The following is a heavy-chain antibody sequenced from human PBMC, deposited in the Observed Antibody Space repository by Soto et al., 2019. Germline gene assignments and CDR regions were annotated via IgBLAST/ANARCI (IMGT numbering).Heavy chain of an antibody. J-gene: IGHJ6*02. CDR1: GGTFSSYA. V-gene: IGHV1-69*13. CDR2: IIPIFGTA. Sequence: GASVKVSCKASGGTFSSYAISWVRQAPGQGPEWMGGIIPIFGTANYAQKFQGRVTITADESTSTAYMELSSLRSEDTAVYYCARGGGRCSSTSCSYYYYGMDVWGQGTTVTVSS. D-gene: IGHD2-2*01. CDR3: ARGGGRCSSTSCSYYYYGMDV.